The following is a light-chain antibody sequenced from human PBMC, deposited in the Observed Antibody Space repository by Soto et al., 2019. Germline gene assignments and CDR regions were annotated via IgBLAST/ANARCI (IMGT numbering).Light chain of an antibody. J-gene: IGLJ2*01. CDR1: SSNIGSHT. CDR3: AAWHDSLNGPV. Sequence: QSVLTQPTSASGTPGQRVTISCSGSSSNIGSHTVNWYQQLPGTAPKLLIYSNNQRPSGVPGRFSGSKSGTSASLAISGLQSEDEADYYCAAWHDSLNGPVFGGGTKLTVL. CDR2: SNN. V-gene: IGLV1-44*01.